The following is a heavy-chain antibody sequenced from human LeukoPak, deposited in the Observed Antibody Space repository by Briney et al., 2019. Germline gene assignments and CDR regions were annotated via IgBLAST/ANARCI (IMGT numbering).Heavy chain of an antibody. CDR2: INHSGST. J-gene: IGHJ6*03. Sequence: SETLSLTCTVSGGSISSSSYYWGWIRQPPGKGLEWIGEINHSGSTNYNPSLKSRVTISVDTSKNQFSLKLSSVIAADTAVYYCARMSHSSGYNYYYYYYMDVWGKGTTVTISS. D-gene: IGHD6-19*01. V-gene: IGHV4-39*07. CDR1: GGSISSSSYY. CDR3: ARMSHSSGYNYYYYYYMDV.